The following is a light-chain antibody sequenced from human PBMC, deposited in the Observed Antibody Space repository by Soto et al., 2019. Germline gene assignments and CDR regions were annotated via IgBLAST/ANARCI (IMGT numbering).Light chain of an antibody. Sequence: ETVVTQSPASLSVSPGERATLSCRASQSVGTNLAWYQQKPGQAPRLLIYGASTRATGIPARFSVSGSGTEFTLTISSLQSEDLAVYYCQQYNNWPGTFGQGTKVDIK. J-gene: IGKJ1*01. CDR3: QQYNNWPGT. V-gene: IGKV3-15*01. CDR1: QSVGTN. CDR2: GAS.